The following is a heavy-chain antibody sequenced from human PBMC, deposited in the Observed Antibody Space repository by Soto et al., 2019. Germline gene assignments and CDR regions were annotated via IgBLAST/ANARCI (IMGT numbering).Heavy chain of an antibody. CDR2: ISAYNGNT. V-gene: IGHV1-18*01. J-gene: IGHJ6*02. Sequence: AASVKVSCKASGHTFTSYGISWVRQAPGQGLEWMGWISAYNGNTNYAQKLQGRVTMTTDTSTSTAYMELRSLRSDDTAVYYCARVVVGATTHYYYGMDVWGQGTTVTVS. CDR3: ARVVVGATTHYYYGMDV. CDR1: GHTFTSYG. D-gene: IGHD1-26*01.